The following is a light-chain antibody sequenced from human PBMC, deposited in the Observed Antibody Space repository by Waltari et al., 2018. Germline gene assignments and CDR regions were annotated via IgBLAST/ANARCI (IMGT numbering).Light chain of an antibody. Sequence: QSALTQPRSVSGSPGHSVTISCTGTSSDVGGYDYVSWYQQYPGQAPKLVIYDVSKRPSGVPYRFAGSKSGNTASLTISGLQAEDEADYNCCSYAGRATWAFGGGTKLTVL. CDR2: DVS. CDR3: CSYAGRATWA. J-gene: IGLJ3*02. V-gene: IGLV2-11*01. CDR1: SSDVGGYDY.